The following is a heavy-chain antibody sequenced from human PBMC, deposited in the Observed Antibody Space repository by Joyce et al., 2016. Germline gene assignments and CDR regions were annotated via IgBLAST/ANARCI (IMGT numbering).Heavy chain of an antibody. CDR3: AREESGDFDY. CDR2: IYHSGST. CDR1: GGSIISHNW. J-gene: IGHJ4*02. D-gene: IGHD2-15*01. Sequence: QIQLQESGPGLVKPSETLSLTCAVSGGSIISHNWWTWVRQSPGKGLEWIGEIYHSGSTTFNPSLQSRVTMSIDKSKNQFSLKLSSVTAADSAIFYCAREESGDFDYWGQGILVTVSS. V-gene: IGHV4-4*02.